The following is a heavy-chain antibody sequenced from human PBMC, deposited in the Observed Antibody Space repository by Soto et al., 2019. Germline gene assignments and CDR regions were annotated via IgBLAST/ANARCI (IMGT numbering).Heavy chain of an antibody. D-gene: IGHD3-22*01. CDR2: IYYSGST. J-gene: IGHJ4*02. V-gene: IGHV4-59*12. CDR1: GGSISSYY. Sequence: PSETLSLTCTVSGGSISSYYWGWIRQPPGKGLEWIGYIYYSGSTNYNPSLKSRVTISVDTSKNQFSLKLSPVTAADTAVYYCAREKSYDSSGYPYFDYWGQGTLVTVSS. CDR3: AREKSYDSSGYPYFDY.